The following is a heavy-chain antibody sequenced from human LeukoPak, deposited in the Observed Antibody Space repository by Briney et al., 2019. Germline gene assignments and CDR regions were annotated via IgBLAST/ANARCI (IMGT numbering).Heavy chain of an antibody. CDR3: AKAEALASAFDY. CDR1: GYSFITYW. J-gene: IGHJ4*02. V-gene: IGHV5-51*01. Sequence: GESLRISCKGSGYSFITYWISWVRQMPGKGLEWMGIIYPGDSDTRYSPSFQGQVTISADKSISTAYLQWSSLKASDTAMYYCAKAEALASAFDYWGQGTLVTVSS. CDR2: IYPGDSDT. D-gene: IGHD6-13*01.